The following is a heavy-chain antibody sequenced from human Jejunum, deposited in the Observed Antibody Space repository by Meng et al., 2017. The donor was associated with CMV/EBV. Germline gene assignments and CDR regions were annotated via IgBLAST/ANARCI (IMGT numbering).Heavy chain of an antibody. J-gene: IGHJ4*02. CDR3: ARHLSRRPYDDISFAMDQ. D-gene: IGHD3-16*01. V-gene: IGHV5-51*01. CDR2: IYPADSNT. CDR1: FPTYW. Sequence: FPTYWIGWVRQMPGKGLEWMGIIYPADSNTKYSPSFQGQVTISADKSISTAYLQWSSLKASDTAMYFCARHLSRRPYDDISFAMDQWGPGTLVTVSS.